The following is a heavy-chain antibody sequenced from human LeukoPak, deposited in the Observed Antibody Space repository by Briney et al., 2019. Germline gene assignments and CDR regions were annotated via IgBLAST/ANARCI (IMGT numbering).Heavy chain of an antibody. CDR2: ISAYNGNT. CDR1: GYTFTSYG. Sequence: ASVKVSCKASGYTFTSYGISWVRQAPGQGLEWMGWISAYNGNTNYAQKLQGRVTMTAETSTTTAYWELRSLRSDDTAVYYCARVPDLGYYDSSGGFDPWGQGSLVTVSS. CDR3: ARVPDLGYYDSSGGFDP. D-gene: IGHD3-22*01. V-gene: IGHV1-18*01. J-gene: IGHJ5*02.